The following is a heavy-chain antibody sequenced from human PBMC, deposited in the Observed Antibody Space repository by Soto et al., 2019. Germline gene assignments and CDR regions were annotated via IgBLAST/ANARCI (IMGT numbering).Heavy chain of an antibody. Sequence: QAQLVESGGGVVQPGRSLRLSCEAAVSGFSFSNYGMHWVRQAPGKGLEWVAVISYDGSRKNYADSVRGRFIISRDNSKKTLSLQMNSLKREDTGVYFCAKGHGDSPPRYYYFDSWGQGTLVTVSS. CDR3: AKGHGDSPPRYYYFDS. J-gene: IGHJ4*02. V-gene: IGHV3-30*18. CDR1: GFSFSNYG. CDR2: ISYDGSRK. D-gene: IGHD4-17*01.